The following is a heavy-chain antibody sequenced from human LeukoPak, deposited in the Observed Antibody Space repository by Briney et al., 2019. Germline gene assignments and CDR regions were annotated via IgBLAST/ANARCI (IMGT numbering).Heavy chain of an antibody. CDR1: GFTFSSYA. CDR3: AREDDYGGNFDY. Sequence: PGGSLRLSCAASGFTFSSYAMHWVRQAPGKGLEWVAVISYDGSIEYYADSVKGRFTISRDNSKNTLHLQMNSLRVEDTAVYYCAREDDYGGNFDYWGQGTLVTVSS. V-gene: IGHV3-30*04. D-gene: IGHD4-23*01. CDR2: ISYDGSIE. J-gene: IGHJ4*02.